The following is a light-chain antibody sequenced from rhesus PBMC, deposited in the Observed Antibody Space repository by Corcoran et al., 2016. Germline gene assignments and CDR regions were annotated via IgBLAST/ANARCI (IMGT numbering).Light chain of an antibody. CDR3: QQYNSDPLT. Sequence: DIQMNQSPSSLSASVGDRVTITCRASKDIRSYLALYQQKPGKAPKSLIYPASTLERGVPSRFSGSGSLTEFTLTVSSLQSDDFAAYYCQQYNSDPLTFGGGTKVEIK. CDR1: KDIRSY. CDR2: PAS. J-gene: IGKJ4*01. V-gene: IGKV1-37*01.